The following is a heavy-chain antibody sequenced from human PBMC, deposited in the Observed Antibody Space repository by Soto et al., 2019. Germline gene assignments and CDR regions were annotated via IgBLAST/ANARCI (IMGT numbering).Heavy chain of an antibody. CDR1: GFTFSSYA. CDR3: AKTFGTVAGSLFSDYYYYMDV. Sequence: GGSLRLSCAASGFTFSSYAMTWVRQAPGKGLEWVSGISSSGDSTYYEDSGKGRFTISKGNSKNTLYVQMNSLRAEDTAVYYCAKTFGTVAGSLFSDYYYYMDVWGKGTTVTVSS. V-gene: IGHV3-23*01. D-gene: IGHD6-19*01. J-gene: IGHJ6*03. CDR2: ISSSGDST.